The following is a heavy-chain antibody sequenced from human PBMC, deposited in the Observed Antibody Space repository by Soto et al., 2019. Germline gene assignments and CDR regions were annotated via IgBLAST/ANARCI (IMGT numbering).Heavy chain of an antibody. CDR1: GFTFSSYG. CDR3: AKTVGGWEILPDHYYGMDV. J-gene: IGHJ6*02. Sequence: QVQLVESGGGVVQPGRSLRLSCAVSGFTFSSYGMHWVRQAPGKGLEWVAVISYDGSNKYYADSGKGRFTISRDNSNNTLYLQMNSLRAEDTAVYYCAKTVGGWEILPDHYYGMDVWGQGTTVTVSS. CDR2: ISYDGSNK. V-gene: IGHV3-30*18. D-gene: IGHD1-26*01.